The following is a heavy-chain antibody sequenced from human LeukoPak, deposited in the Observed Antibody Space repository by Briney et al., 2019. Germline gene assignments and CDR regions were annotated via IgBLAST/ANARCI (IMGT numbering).Heavy chain of an antibody. V-gene: IGHV4-59*01. CDR2: IYYSGST. CDR3: AGVSNGFSGDGASAS. CDR1: GGSINGFY. J-gene: IGHJ3*01. Sequence: AETLTLTCTVSGGSINGFYEIWMRQPPGKALEWIGYIYYSGSTNYNPSLKSRAALSVDTSKNQSSLKLSSVTAADTALYYCAGVSNGFSGDGASASCGQGTMVTVSS. D-gene: IGHD1-26*01.